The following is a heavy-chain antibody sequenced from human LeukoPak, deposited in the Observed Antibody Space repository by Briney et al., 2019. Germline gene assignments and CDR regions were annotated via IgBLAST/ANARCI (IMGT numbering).Heavy chain of an antibody. CDR1: GGTFSSYA. J-gene: IGHJ4*01. Sequence: VASVKVSCKASGGTFSSYAISWVRQAPGQGLEWMGWITAYNGNRLYAQRFQGRITLTTDTSTSTSYMELRSLEYDDTAIYYCARDNDKVVDHWGQGTLVTVSS. CDR2: ITAYNGNR. D-gene: IGHD1-1*01. V-gene: IGHV1-18*01. CDR3: ARDNDKVVDH.